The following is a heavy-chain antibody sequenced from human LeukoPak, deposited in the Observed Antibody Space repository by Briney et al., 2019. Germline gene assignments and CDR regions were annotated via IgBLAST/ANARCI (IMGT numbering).Heavy chain of an antibody. CDR1: GYTFISYG. V-gene: IGHV1-18*01. Sequence: ASVKVSCKASGYTFISYGITWVRQAPGQGLEWMGWISGYKGNTKYAQKLQGRVTMTTDTSTSTAYMELRSLRSDDTAVYYCARGRDFNWYFDLWGRGTLVTVSS. D-gene: IGHD2/OR15-2a*01. CDR3: ARGRDFNWYFDL. J-gene: IGHJ2*01. CDR2: ISGYKGNT.